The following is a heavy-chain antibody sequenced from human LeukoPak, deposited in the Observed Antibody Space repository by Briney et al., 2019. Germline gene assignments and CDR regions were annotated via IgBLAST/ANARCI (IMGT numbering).Heavy chain of an antibody. CDR1: GFTFSSYG. J-gene: IGHJ5*02. CDR2: IRYDGSNK. V-gene: IGHV3-30*02. D-gene: IGHD4-17*01. Sequence: GGSLRLSCAASGFTFSSYGMHWVRQAPGKGLEWVAFIRYDGSNKYYADSVKGRFTISRDNAKNSLYLQMNSLRDEDTAVYYCARYGDDANWFDPWGQGTLVTVST. CDR3: ARYGDDANWFDP.